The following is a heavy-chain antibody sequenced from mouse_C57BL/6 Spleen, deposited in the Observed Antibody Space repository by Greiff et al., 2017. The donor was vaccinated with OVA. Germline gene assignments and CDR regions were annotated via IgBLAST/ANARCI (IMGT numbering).Heavy chain of an antibody. D-gene: IGHD1-1*01. CDR1: GFNIKDYY. CDR2: IDPEDGDT. V-gene: IGHV14-1*01. Sequence: EVQRVESGAELVRPGASVKLSCTASGFNIKDYYMHWVKQRPEQGLEWIGRIDPEDGDTEYAPKFQGKATMTADTSSNTAYLQLSSLTSEDTAVYYCTGAFTTVVANAMDYWGQGTSVTVSS. J-gene: IGHJ4*01. CDR3: TGAFTTVVANAMDY.